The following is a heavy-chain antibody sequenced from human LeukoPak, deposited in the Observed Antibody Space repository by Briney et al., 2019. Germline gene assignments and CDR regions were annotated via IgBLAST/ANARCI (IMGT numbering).Heavy chain of an antibody. CDR2: ISGSGGNT. Sequence: GGSLRLSCAASGFTFSSYAMSWVRQAPGKGLEWVSGISGSGGNTYYADSVKGRFTISRDNSNNTLYLQMNSLRAEDTAVYYCAKVQLGIGVDYWGQGTLVTVSS. CDR1: GFTFSSYA. CDR3: AKVQLGIGVDY. D-gene: IGHD7-27*01. J-gene: IGHJ4*02. V-gene: IGHV3-23*01.